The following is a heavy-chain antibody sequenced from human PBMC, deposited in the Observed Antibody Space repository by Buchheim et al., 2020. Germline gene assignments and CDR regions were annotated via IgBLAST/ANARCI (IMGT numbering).Heavy chain of an antibody. D-gene: IGHD3-22*01. CDR1: GDSFSDYS. CDR3: AIYFYVYDGSGSRSEY. V-gene: IGHV4-34*01. Sequence: HVQVQQWGAGLLKPSETLSLTCAVDGDSFSDYSWSWIRQPPGKGLEWIGEINHSGRINYNPSLKSRVTISLDTSKNQFSLELSSVTAADTALYYCAIYFYVYDGSGSRSEYWGQGTL. CDR2: INHSGRI. J-gene: IGHJ4*02.